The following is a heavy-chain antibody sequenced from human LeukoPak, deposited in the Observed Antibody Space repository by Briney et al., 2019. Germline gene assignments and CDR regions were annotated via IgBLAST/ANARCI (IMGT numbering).Heavy chain of an antibody. D-gene: IGHD4-23*01. CDR2: IYYSGST. CDR1: GGSISSGGYY. Sequence: RASETLSLTCTVSGGSISSGGYYWSWIRQHPGKGLEWIGYIYYSGSTYYNPSLKSRVTISVDTSKNQFSLKLSSVTAADTAVYYCAGGRWTHAFDIWGQGTMVTVSS. CDR3: AGGRWTHAFDI. V-gene: IGHV4-31*03. J-gene: IGHJ3*02.